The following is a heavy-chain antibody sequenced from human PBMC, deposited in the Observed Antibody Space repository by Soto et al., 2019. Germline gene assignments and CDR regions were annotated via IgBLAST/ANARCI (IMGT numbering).Heavy chain of an antibody. CDR3: AKVQEFCGFNCYIVDS. D-gene: IGHD2-21*02. CDR2: ISGSGGST. J-gene: IGHJ4*02. CDR1: GFTFSSYA. V-gene: IGHV3-23*01. Sequence: GGSLRLSCAASGFTFSSYAMSWVRQAPGKGLEWVSAISGSGGSTYYADSVKGRFTISRDNSKDTLYLQMNSLRAEDTALYYCAKVQEFCGFNCYIVDSWGQGVLVTVSS.